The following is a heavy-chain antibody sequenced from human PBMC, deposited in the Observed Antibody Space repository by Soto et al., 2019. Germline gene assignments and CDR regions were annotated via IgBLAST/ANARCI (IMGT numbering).Heavy chain of an antibody. CDR2: ISSYNGHT. V-gene: IGHV1-18*01. D-gene: IGHD1-26*01. J-gene: IGHJ4*02. CDR1: GYTFSSYG. CDR3: ARDAWAVGAILYY. Sequence: QVQLVQSGAEVRKPGASVKVSCKASGYTFSSYGMSWVRQAPGQGLEWMGWISSYNGHTNYAQKFQGRVTMTTDTSTSTAYMELRSLSSDDTAVYYCARDAWAVGAILYYWGQGTLVTVSP.